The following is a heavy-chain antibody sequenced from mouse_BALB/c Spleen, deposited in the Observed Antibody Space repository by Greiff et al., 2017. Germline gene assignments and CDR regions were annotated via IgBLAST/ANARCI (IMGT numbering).Heavy chain of an antibody. V-gene: IGHV5-4*02. CDR2: ISDGGSYT. CDR3: ASRDDGYYDAMDY. D-gene: IGHD2-3*01. J-gene: IGHJ4*01. Sequence: EVMLVESGGGLVKPGGSLKLSCAASGFTFSDYYMYWVRQTPEKRLEWVATISDGGSYTYYPDSVKGRFTISRDNAKNNLYLQMSSLKSEDTAMYYCASRDDGYYDAMDYWGQGTSVTVSS. CDR1: GFTFSDYY.